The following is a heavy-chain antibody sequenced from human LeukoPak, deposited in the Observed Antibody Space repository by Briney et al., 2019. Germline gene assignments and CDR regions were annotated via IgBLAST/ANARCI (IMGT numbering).Heavy chain of an antibody. D-gene: IGHD3-22*01. CDR2: IYHSGST. J-gene: IGHJ5*02. V-gene: IGHV4-4*02. CDR3: ARGLDSSGYYGWFDP. CDR1: GFTFSSYAM. Sequence: PGGSLRLSCAASGFTFSSYAMSWVRQPPGKGLEWIGEIYHSGSTNYNPSLKSRVTISVDKSKNQFSLKLSSVTAADTAVYYCARGLDSSGYYGWFDPWGQGTLVTVSS.